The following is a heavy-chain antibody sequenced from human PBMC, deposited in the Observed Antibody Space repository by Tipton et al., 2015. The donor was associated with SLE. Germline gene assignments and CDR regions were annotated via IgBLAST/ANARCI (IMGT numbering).Heavy chain of an antibody. Sequence: LSLTCAASGFTFSSYAMHWVRQAPGKGLEWVAVISYDGSNKYYADSVKGRFTISRDNSKNTLYLQMNSLRAEDTATYYCAREDWDRGVDYWGQGALVTVSS. CDR2: ISYDGSNK. CDR1: GFTFSSYA. V-gene: IGHV3-30*04. J-gene: IGHJ4*02. D-gene: IGHD1-26*01. CDR3: AREDWDRGVDY.